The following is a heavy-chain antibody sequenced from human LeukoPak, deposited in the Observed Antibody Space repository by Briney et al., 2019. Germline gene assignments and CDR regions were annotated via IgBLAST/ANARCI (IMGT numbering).Heavy chain of an antibody. D-gene: IGHD5-24*01. CDR1: GYTFTSYG. V-gene: IGHV1-18*01. CDR3: AREGPFRDGYNKYYFDY. J-gene: IGHJ4*02. Sequence: ASVRVSCKASGYTFTSYGIGWVRQAPGQGLEWMGWISAYNGNTNYAQKLQGRVTMTTDTSTSTAYMELRSLRSDDTAVYYCAREGPFRDGYNKYYFDYWGQGTLVTVSS. CDR2: ISAYNGNT.